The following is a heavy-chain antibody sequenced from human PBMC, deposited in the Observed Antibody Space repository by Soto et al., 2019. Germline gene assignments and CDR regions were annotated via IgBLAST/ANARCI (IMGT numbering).Heavy chain of an antibody. CDR2: ISYDGSNK. D-gene: IGHD3-3*02. Sequence: QVQLVESGGGVVQPGRSLRLSCAASGFTFSSYAMHWVRQAPGKGLEWVAVISYDGSNKYYADSVKGRFTISRDNSKNTLYLQMNSLRAEDTAVYYCARDLRVLAWPEGNFDYWGQGTLVTVSS. J-gene: IGHJ4*02. V-gene: IGHV3-30-3*01. CDR1: GFTFSSYA. CDR3: ARDLRVLAWPEGNFDY.